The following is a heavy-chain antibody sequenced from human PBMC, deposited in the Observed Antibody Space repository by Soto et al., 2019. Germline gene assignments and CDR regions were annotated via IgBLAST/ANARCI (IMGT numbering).Heavy chain of an antibody. CDR2: IYYSGST. V-gene: IGHV4-39*01. J-gene: IGHJ5*02. CDR3: ARHPSDFWFDP. D-gene: IGHD2-21*02. CDR1: GGSISSSSYF. Sequence: SETLSLTCSVSGGSISSSSYFWGWIRQPPGKGLEWIGSIYYSGSTYYNPSLKSRVTVSVDTSKNQFSLKLSSATAADTAVYYCARHPSDFWFDPWGQGTLVTVSS.